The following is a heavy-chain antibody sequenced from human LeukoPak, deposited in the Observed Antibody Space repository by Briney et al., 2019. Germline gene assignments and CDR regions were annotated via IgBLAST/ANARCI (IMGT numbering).Heavy chain of an antibody. CDR2: IYYNGDT. CDR3: ARGPNTGGNYRAFDI. Sequence: SETLSLTCTVSGGSISSSLYYWAWIRQPPGKGLEWIGSIYYNGDTYYNPSLKSRVTISFDTSESQVSLHLGSVTAADTAIYYCARGPNTGGNYRAFDIWGQGTMVTVSS. V-gene: IGHV4-39*07. CDR1: GGSISSSLYY. J-gene: IGHJ3*02. D-gene: IGHD4-23*01.